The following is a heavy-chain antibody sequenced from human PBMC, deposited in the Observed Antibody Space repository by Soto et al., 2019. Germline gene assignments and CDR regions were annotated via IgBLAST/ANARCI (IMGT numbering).Heavy chain of an antibody. CDR2: INPSGGST. Sequence: GASVKVSCKASGYTFTSYYMHWVRQAPGQGLEWMGIINPSGGSTSYAQKFQGRVTMTRDTSTSTVYMELSSLRSEDTAVYYCARVGSGWYVFEYYYYGMDVWGQGTTVTVYS. CDR3: ARVGSGWYVFEYYYYGMDV. D-gene: IGHD6-19*01. CDR1: GYTFTSYY. J-gene: IGHJ6*02. V-gene: IGHV1-46*01.